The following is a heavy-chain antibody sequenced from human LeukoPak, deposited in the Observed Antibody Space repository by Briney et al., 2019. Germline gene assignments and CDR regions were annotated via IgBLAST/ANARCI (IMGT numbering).Heavy chain of an antibody. J-gene: IGHJ4*02. Sequence: GESLKISCKGSGYSFTSYWIGWVRQMPGKGLEWMGIIYPGDSDTRYSPSFQGQVTISADKSISTAYLQWSSLKASDTAMYYCARRPKGSTAMVPHFDYWGQGTLVTVSS. D-gene: IGHD5-18*01. CDR3: ARRPKGSTAMVPHFDY. CDR2: IYPGDSDT. V-gene: IGHV5-51*01. CDR1: GYSFTSYW.